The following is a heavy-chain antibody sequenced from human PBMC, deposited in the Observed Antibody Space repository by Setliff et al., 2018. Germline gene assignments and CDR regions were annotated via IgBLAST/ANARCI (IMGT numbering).Heavy chain of an antibody. CDR1: GGSVGSDFSY. CDR2: IYTTWST. CDR3: ARVTGFFYVDA. V-gene: IGHV4-61*09. Sequence: TLSLTCTVSGGSVGSDFSYWTWIRQPAGKGPEWIGQIYTTWSTNYNPSLRGRATISLDASKNQFSLSLTSVTAADTAVYYCARVTGFFYVDAWGKGTTVTVSS. J-gene: IGHJ6*03.